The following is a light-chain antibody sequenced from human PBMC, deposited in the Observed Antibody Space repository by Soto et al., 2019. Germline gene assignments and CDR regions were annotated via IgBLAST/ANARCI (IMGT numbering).Light chain of an antibody. CDR3: CSYAGNSTYVV. CDR1: SSDVGSYNL. CDR2: EGS. Sequence: QSALTQPASVSGSPGQSITISCTGTSSDVGSYNLVSWYQQHPGKAPKLMIYEGSKRPSGVSNRFSGSKSGNTASLTISGLQAEDEADYDCCSYAGNSTYVVFGGGTKLTVL. V-gene: IGLV2-23*01. J-gene: IGLJ2*01.